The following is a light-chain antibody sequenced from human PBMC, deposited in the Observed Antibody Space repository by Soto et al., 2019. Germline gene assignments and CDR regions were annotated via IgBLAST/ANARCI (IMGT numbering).Light chain of an antibody. Sequence: DIQMTQSPSTLSASVGDRVTIACRASQTINDWLAWYQQKPGKAPNLLIYRASNLQSGVPSRFSGSGSGTEFTLIISSLQPDDFATYYCQQYNSYSYTFGQGTKLEIK. V-gene: IGKV1-5*03. CDR2: RAS. CDR1: QTINDW. J-gene: IGKJ2*01. CDR3: QQYNSYSYT.